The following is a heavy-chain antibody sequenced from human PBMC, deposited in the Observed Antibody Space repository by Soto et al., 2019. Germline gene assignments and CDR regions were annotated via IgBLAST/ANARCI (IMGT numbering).Heavy chain of an antibody. V-gene: IGHV3-15*07. J-gene: IGHJ5*02. D-gene: IGHD5-12*01. CDR2: IKSKTDGGTT. CDR1: GFTFSNAW. CDR3: TTGVWATYNWFDP. Sequence: GGSLRLSCAASGFTFSNAWMNWVRQAPGKGLEWVGRIKSKTDGGTTDYAAPVKGRFTISRDDSKNTLYLQMNSLKTEDTAVYYCTTGVWATYNWFDPWGQGTLVTVSS.